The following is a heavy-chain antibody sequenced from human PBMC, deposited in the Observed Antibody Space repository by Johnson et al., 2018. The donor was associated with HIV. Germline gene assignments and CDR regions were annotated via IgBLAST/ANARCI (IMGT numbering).Heavy chain of an antibody. CDR1: GFTFSSYA. D-gene: IGHD2-15*01. CDR2: ISGSGGST. CDR3: AREEVVVAATQDDAFDI. Sequence: VQLVESGGGVVQPGRSLRLSCAASGFTFSSYAMSWVRQAPGKGLEWVSAISGSGGSTYYAYSVKGRFTISRDNSKNTLYLQMNSLRAEDTAVYYCAREEVVVAATQDDAFDIWGQGTMVTVSS. V-gene: IGHV3-23*04. J-gene: IGHJ3*02.